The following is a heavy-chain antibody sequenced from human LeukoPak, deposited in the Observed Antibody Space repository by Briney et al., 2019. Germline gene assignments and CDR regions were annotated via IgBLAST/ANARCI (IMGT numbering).Heavy chain of an antibody. J-gene: IGHJ3*02. Sequence: GGSLRLSCAASGFTFSSYWMHWVRQAPGKGLVWVSRINSDGSSTSHADSVKGRFTISRDNAKNTLYLQMNSLRAEDTAVYYCARGYYDSSGYHDGAFDIWGQGTMVTVSS. CDR3: ARGYYDSSGYHDGAFDI. CDR2: INSDGSST. D-gene: IGHD3-22*01. V-gene: IGHV3-74*01. CDR1: GFTFSSYW.